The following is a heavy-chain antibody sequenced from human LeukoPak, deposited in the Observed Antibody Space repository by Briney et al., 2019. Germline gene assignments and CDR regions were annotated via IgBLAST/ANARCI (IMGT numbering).Heavy chain of an antibody. V-gene: IGHV4-31*03. CDR3: ARVRGINNWFDP. J-gene: IGHJ5*02. CDR2: IYYSGST. CDR1: GGSISSGGYY. D-gene: IGHD3-10*01. Sequence: PSETLSLTGTVSGGSISSGGYYWNWIRQHPVKGLEWIGSIYYSGSTHSNPSLKSRLTISIDTSMNQFYLKLNSVTAADTALYYCARVRGINNWFDPWGQGTLVTVSS.